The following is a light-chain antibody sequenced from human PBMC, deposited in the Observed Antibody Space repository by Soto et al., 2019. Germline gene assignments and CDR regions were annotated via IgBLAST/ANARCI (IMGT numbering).Light chain of an antibody. CDR3: QQYNIYPWM. Sequence: DIQMTQSPSTLSASVGDRVTLTCRASQSISSWLAWFQQKPGKAPKLLIYKASSLESGVPSRFSGSGSGTDFTLTISSLHPDDFATYYCQQYNIYPWMFGQGTKVDIK. J-gene: IGKJ1*01. V-gene: IGKV1-5*03. CDR2: KAS. CDR1: QSISSW.